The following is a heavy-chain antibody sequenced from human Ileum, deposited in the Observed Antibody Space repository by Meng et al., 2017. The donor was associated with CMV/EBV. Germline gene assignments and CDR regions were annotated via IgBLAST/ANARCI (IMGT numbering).Heavy chain of an antibody. Sequence: LSCAASGFTFGAYYMAWVRQAPGKGLEWVSYITGSGNTIYYADSVKGRFTISRDNAKSSLYLEINSLRAEDTAVYYCVRGNYGFDYWGQGTLVTVSS. V-gene: IGHV3-11*01. CDR3: VRGNYGFDY. CDR1: GFTFGAYY. J-gene: IGHJ4*02. CDR2: ITGSGNTI. D-gene: IGHD4-17*01.